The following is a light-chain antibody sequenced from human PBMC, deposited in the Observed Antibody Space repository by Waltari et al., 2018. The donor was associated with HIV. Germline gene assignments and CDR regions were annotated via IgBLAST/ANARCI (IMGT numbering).Light chain of an antibody. V-gene: IGLV2-23*02. CDR2: EVT. Sequence: QSALTQPASVSGSPGQSITISCTGTSSAVGSYNLVSWYQHHPGKAPKLMIFEVTKRPSGVSNRFSGSKSGNTASLTISGLQADDEADYYCCSYAGSSAFVFGTGTKVTVL. CDR1: SSAVGSYNL. J-gene: IGLJ1*01. CDR3: CSYAGSSAFV.